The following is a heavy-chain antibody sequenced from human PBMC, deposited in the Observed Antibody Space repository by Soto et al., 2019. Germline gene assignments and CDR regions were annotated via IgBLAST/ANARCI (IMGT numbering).Heavy chain of an antibody. V-gene: IGHV3-48*02. CDR1: GFTFSSYS. J-gene: IGHJ3*02. CDR2: ITSSSTI. CDR3: ARDQDYAFDI. Sequence: PGGSLRLSCAASGFTFSSYSMNWVRQAPGKGLEWVSYITSSSTISYADSVKGRFTISRDNAKNSLYLQMNSLRDEDTAVYYCARDQDYAFDIWGQGTMVTVSS.